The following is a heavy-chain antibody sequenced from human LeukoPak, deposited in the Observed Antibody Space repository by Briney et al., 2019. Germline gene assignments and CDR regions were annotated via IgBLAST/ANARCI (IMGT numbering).Heavy chain of an antibody. CDR3: ARDPLDISRWANAFDI. J-gene: IGHJ3*02. D-gene: IGHD5-12*01. V-gene: IGHV3-30*03. CDR1: GYTFTHYG. Sequence: GGSLRLSCVISGYTFTHYGFHWVRQAPGKALEWVAYISYNGNNKYEDSVKGRFTISRDNSRNTLHLQMNGLRAEDTAVYYCARDPLDISRWANAFDIWGQGTTVIVSS. CDR2: ISYNGNNK.